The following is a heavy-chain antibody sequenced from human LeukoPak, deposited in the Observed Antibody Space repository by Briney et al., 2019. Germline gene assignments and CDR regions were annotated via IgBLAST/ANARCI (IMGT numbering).Heavy chain of an antibody. V-gene: IGHV3-48*03. CDR1: GFTFNTYG. Sequence: GGSLRLSCVASGFTFNTYGMNWFRQAPGRGLEWISYINSVGGTTFYGDSVKGRFTISRDNANSTLYLQMNSLRAEDAATYYCARSHMYGDYGEDIWGHGTVVAVSS. D-gene: IGHD2-21*01. J-gene: IGHJ3*02. CDR2: INSVGGTT. CDR3: ARSHMYGDYGEDI.